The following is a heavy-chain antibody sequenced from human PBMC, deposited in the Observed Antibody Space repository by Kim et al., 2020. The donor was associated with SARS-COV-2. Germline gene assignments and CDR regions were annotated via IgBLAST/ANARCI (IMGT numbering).Heavy chain of an antibody. J-gene: IGHJ4*02. CDR3: ARGRGDIVVVVAATPPSFDY. CDR1: GGSVSSGSYY. V-gene: IGHV4-61*01. CDR2: IYYSGST. Sequence: SETLSLTCTVSGGSVSSGSYYWSWIRQPPGKGLEWIGYIYYSGSTNYNPSLKSRVTISVDTSKNQFSLKLSSGTAADTAVYYCARGRGDIVVVVAATPPSFDYWGQGTLVTVSS. D-gene: IGHD2-15*01.